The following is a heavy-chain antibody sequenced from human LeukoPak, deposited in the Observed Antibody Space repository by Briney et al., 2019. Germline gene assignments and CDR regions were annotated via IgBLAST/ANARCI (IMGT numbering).Heavy chain of an antibody. CDR1: GGSISSYY. D-gene: IGHD3-10*01. Sequence: SETLSLTCTVSGGSISSYYWSWIRQPPGKGLEWIGYIYYSGSTNYNPSPKSRVTISVDTSKNQFSLKLSSVTAADTAVYYCARRITMVRGVIWPHFDYWGQGTLVTVSS. V-gene: IGHV4-59*12. CDR2: IYYSGST. J-gene: IGHJ4*02. CDR3: ARRITMVRGVIWPHFDY.